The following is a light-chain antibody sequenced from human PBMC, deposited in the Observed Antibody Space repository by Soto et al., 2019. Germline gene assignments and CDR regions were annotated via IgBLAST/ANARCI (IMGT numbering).Light chain of an antibody. CDR2: TSS. V-gene: IGKV1-39*01. Sequence: IHLTQSPASLSASVGDRVTISCRASQSSGRNLNWYQQKAGKAPTLLMFTSSNLQSGVPSRFSGSGSGTDFIFTISSLQPEDFATYYCQQSYSTPPTFGQGTKVDIK. J-gene: IGKJ1*01. CDR3: QQSYSTPPT. CDR1: QSSGRN.